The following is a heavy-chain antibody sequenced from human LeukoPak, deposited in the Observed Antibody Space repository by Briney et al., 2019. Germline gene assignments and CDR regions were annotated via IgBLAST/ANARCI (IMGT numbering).Heavy chain of an antibody. J-gene: IGHJ4*02. Sequence: GGSLRLSCAASGFTLSSYAMSWVRQAPGKGLEWVSAIGGSGATTYYADSVRGRFTISRDNSKNTMYLQMSSLRAEDTAIYYCGKIRLEDSATGYWGQGTLVTVSS. V-gene: IGHV3-23*01. CDR2: IGGSGATT. CDR1: GFTLSSYA. D-gene: IGHD2-15*01. CDR3: GKIRLEDSATGY.